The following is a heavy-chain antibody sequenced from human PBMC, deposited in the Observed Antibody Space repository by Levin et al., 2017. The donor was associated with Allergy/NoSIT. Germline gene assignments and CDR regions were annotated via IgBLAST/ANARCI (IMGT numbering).Heavy chain of an antibody. Sequence: GGSLRLSCAASGFQFSLYGMHWVRQAPGKGLEWVALIVFDGNDQYYADSVKGRFTISRDNSKNTLYLQMSSLRENDTAIYYCAERGYCSGNTCQSHDAIDVWGQGTLVIVSS. CDR2: IVFDGNDQ. CDR3: AERGYCSGNTCQSHDAIDV. J-gene: IGHJ3*01. D-gene: IGHD2-15*01. CDR1: GFQFSLYG. V-gene: IGHV3-30*03.